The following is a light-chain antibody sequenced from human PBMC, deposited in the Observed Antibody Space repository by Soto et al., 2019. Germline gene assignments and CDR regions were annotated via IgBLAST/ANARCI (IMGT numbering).Light chain of an antibody. CDR3: QQYNNWPRT. J-gene: IGKJ1*01. Sequence: EIVMTQSPATLSVSPGERATLSCRASQSVSSNLAWYQQKPGQAPRLLIYGASTRATGIPARFSGSGSGTEFTLTINSLQSEGFAVYYCQQYNNWPRTFGQGTKVDIK. CDR1: QSVSSN. V-gene: IGKV3-15*01. CDR2: GAS.